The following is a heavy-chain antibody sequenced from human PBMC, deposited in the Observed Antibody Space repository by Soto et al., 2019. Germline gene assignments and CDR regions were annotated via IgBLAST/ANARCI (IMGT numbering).Heavy chain of an antibody. J-gene: IGHJ2*01. CDR1: GFTFNSYA. Sequence: EVQLLESGGGLVQPGGSLRLSCAASGFTFNSYAMSWVRQAPGKGLEWVSAISGSGGTTYYADSVKGRFTISRDNSKNTLYVQMNSLRAEDTAVYYCARDRGYCSGGSCYWCFDLWGRGTLVTVSS. CDR3: ARDRGYCSGGSCYWCFDL. CDR2: ISGSGGTT. D-gene: IGHD2-15*01. V-gene: IGHV3-23*01.